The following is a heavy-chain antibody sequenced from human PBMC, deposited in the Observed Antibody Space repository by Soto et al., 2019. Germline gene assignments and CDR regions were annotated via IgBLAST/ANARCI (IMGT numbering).Heavy chain of an antibody. CDR2: ISAGGYNT. D-gene: IGHD1-26*01. Sequence: GLSLRLSCADSGCTFSTYAINWVRQAPGKGLEWVSAISAGGYNTDYADSVKGRFTISRDNSKNTLYLQMNSLSAEDTALYYCAKDHTVYSGYDYYYGMDVWGQGTTVTVS. CDR1: GCTFSTYA. CDR3: AKDHTVYSGYDYYYGMDV. V-gene: IGHV3-23*01. J-gene: IGHJ6*02.